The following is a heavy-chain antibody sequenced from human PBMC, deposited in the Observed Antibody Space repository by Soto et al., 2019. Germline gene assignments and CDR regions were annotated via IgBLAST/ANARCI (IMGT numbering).Heavy chain of an antibody. CDR3: AGITMIVVGAYGMDV. Sequence: ASVKVSCKVSGYTLTELSMHWVRQAPGKGLEWMGGFDPEDAEIIYAQKFQGRVTMTEDTSTDTAYMELSSLRSEDTAVYYCAGITMIVVGAYGMDVWGQGTTVTVSS. CDR2: FDPEDAEI. CDR1: GYTLTELS. J-gene: IGHJ6*02. V-gene: IGHV1-24*01. D-gene: IGHD3-22*01.